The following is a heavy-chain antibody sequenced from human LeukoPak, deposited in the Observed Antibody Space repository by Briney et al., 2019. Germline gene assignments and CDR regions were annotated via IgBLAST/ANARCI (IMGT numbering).Heavy chain of an antibody. CDR3: ARELSQIVWGGLDY. V-gene: IGHV3-33*05. CDR2: IQNDASTE. D-gene: IGHD2-21*01. CDR1: GFIFSHYG. Sequence: GGSLRLSCAASGFIFSHYGMHWVRHAPGKGLEWVAVIQNDASTENFADSVKGRFTISRDNSKNTVFLQMNSLRVEDTAVYYCARELSQIVWGGLDYGGQGTLVSVSS. J-gene: IGHJ4*02.